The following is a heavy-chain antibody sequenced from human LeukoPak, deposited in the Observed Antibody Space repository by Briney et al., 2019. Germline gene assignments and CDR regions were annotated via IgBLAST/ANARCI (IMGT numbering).Heavy chain of an antibody. CDR2: ISGSGGST. CDR1: GFTFSSYA. J-gene: IGHJ6*03. Sequence: GGSLRLSCAASGFTFSSYAMSWVRQAPGKGLEWVSAISGSGGSTYYADSGEGRFTISRDNSKNTLYLQMNSLKTEDTAVYYCVRLTLNTVSSYSYYMDVWGKGTTVTVSS. V-gene: IGHV3-23*01. D-gene: IGHD2-2*02. CDR3: VRLTLNTVSSYSYYMDV.